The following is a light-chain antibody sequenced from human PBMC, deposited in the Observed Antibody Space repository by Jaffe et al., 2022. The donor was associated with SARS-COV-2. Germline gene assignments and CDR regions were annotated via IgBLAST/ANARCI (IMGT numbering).Light chain of an antibody. J-gene: IGKJ2*01. CDR3: QHYGSSPGYT. Sequence: EIVLTQSPGTLSLSPGERATLSCRASQSVSSSYLAWYQQKPGQAPRLLISAASSRATGIPDRFGGSGSGTDFTLTISRLEPEDFAVYYCQHYGSSPGYTFGQGTKLEIK. CDR2: AAS. V-gene: IGKV3-20*01. CDR1: QSVSSSY.